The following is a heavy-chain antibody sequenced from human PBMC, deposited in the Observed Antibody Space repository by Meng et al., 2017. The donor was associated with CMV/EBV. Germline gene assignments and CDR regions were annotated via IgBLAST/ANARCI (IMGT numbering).Heavy chain of an antibody. J-gene: IGHJ5*02. CDR1: GASYSGYH. D-gene: IGHD3-16*01. V-gene: IGHV4-34*01. CDR2: INHSGST. CDR3: ARGLGGWFDP. Sequence: VQHRRWRAGLLKASGTVSRSCAVYGASYSGYHLSWNRQPPGEGMESNGGINHSGSTNYNPSLKSRVTISVDTSKNQFSLKLSAGTAADTAVYFCARGLGGWFDPWGQGTLVTVSS.